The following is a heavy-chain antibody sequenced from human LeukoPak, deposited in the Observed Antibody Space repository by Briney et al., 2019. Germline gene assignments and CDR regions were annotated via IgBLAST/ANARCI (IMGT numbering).Heavy chain of an antibody. J-gene: IGHJ4*02. CDR3: ARVEQWLVQGDVDY. CDR1: GYTFTSYG. Sequence: GASVKASCKASGYTFTSYGISWVRQAPGQGLEWMGWISAYNGNTNYAKKLQGRVTMTTDTSTSTAYMELRSLRSDDTAVYYCARVEQWLVQGDVDYWGQGTLVTVSS. CDR2: ISAYNGNT. V-gene: IGHV1-18*01. D-gene: IGHD6-19*01.